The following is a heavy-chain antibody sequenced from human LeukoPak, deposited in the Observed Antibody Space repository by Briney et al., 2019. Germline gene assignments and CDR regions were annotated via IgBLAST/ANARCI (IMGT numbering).Heavy chain of an antibody. CDR1: GFTFSSYA. CDR2: IWYDGSNK. D-gene: IGHD1-26*01. V-gene: IGHV3-33*08. Sequence: GGSLRLSCAASGFTFSSYAMSWVRQAPGKGLEWVALIWYDGSNKYYADSVKGRFTISRDNSENTLYLQMNSLRAEDTAVYYCGRLSGSYFDYWGQGTQVTVSS. CDR3: GRLSGSYFDY. J-gene: IGHJ4*02.